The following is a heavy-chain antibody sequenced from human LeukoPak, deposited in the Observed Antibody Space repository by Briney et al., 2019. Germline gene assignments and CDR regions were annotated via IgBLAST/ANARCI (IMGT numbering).Heavy chain of an antibody. CDR3: AKRLLDDFWSGYPLDY. CDR1: GFTFSSYA. V-gene: IGHV3-23*01. CDR2: ISGSGGST. Sequence: PGGSLRPSCAASGFTFSSYAMSWVRQAPGKGLEWVSAISGSGGSTYYADSVKGRFTISRDNSKNTLYPQMNSLRAEDTAVYYCAKRLLDDFWSGYPLDYWGQGTLVTVSS. J-gene: IGHJ4*02. D-gene: IGHD3-3*01.